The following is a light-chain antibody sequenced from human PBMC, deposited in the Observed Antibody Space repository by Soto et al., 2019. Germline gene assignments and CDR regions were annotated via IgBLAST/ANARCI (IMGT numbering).Light chain of an antibody. CDR2: EVT. CDR3: SSYTSSSTLV. Sequence: QLVLTQPASVSGSPGQSITISCTGTSSDIGIYDYVSWFQQHPGKGPKLMIYEVTYRPSGVSTRFSGSKSGNTASLTISGLQADDEADYYCSSYTSSSTLVFGTGTKLTVL. V-gene: IGLV2-14*01. J-gene: IGLJ1*01. CDR1: SSDIGIYDY.